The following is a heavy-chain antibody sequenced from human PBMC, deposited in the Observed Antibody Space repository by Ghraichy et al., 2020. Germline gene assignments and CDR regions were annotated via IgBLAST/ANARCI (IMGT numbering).Heavy chain of an antibody. D-gene: IGHD3-3*02. V-gene: IGHV3-30*02. J-gene: IGHJ6*02. CDR1: GFTFSSFG. CDR3: AKDPHFWSGYPGDHYYYYGMDV. Sequence: GGSLRLSCAASGFTFSSFGMHWVRQAPGKGLEWVAFIRYDGSNKYYADSVKGRFTISRDNSKNTLYLQMNSLRAEDTAVYYCAKDPHFWSGYPGDHYYYYGMDVWGQGTTVTVSS. CDR2: IRYDGSNK.